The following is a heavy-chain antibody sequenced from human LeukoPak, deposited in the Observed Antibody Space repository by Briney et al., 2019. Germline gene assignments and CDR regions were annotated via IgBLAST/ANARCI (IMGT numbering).Heavy chain of an antibody. Sequence: GGSLRLSCAASGFSFGGYGIHWVRQATGKALEGVAVISYDGSNIYYADSVKGRFTISRDNSKNTLYLQMNSLGAEDTAVYYCAKEYASGWVDYWGQGTLVTVSS. D-gene: IGHD6-19*01. CDR1: GFSFGGYG. J-gene: IGHJ4*02. V-gene: IGHV3-30*18. CDR3: AKEYASGWVDY. CDR2: ISYDGSNI.